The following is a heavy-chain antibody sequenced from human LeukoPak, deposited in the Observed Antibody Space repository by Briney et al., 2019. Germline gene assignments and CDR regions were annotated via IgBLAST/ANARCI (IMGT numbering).Heavy chain of an antibody. CDR2: ISNDGSRK. Sequence: PGGSLRLSCAPSGFTFSRHGMHWVRQAPGKGLEWVAIISNDGSRKYYAHSVEGRFTISRDSCKNTLYLQMDSLRAEDTAVYYCARDRAWNYFDYWGQGTLVTVSS. J-gene: IGHJ4*02. D-gene: IGHD3-3*01. CDR3: ARDRAWNYFDY. V-gene: IGHV3-30*03. CDR1: GFTFSRHG.